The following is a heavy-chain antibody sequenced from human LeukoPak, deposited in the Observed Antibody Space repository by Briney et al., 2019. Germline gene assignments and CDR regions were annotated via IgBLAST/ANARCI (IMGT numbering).Heavy chain of an antibody. Sequence: GGSLRLSWAASGFSFINAWMTWVRQAPGKGLEWVGRIKSKTDGGTRDYAAPVKGRFSISRDDSSGTLYLLMNSLKIEDTAVYYCSTSLRGSDCCLDYWGQGTLVAVSS. CDR3: STSLRGSDCCLDY. CDR2: IKSKTDGGTR. V-gene: IGHV3-15*01. J-gene: IGHJ4*02. D-gene: IGHD2-21*02. CDR1: GFSFINAW.